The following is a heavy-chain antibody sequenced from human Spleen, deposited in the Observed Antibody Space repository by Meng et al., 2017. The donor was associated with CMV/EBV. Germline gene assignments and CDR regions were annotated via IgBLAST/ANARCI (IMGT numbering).Heavy chain of an antibody. CDR1: FSEYY. J-gene: IGHJ4*02. CDR3: AKDLASYYDSSGYYALDY. V-gene: IGHV3-33*06. D-gene: IGHD3-22*01. Sequence: FSEYYMHWVRQAPGKGLEWVAVIWYDGSNKYYADSVKGRFTISRDNSKNTLYLQMNSLRAEDTAVYYCAKDLASYYDSSGYYALDYWGQGTLVTVSS. CDR2: IWYDGSNK.